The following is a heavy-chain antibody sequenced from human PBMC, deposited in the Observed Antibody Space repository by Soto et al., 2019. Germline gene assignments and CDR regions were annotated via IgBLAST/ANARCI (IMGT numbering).Heavy chain of an antibody. CDR3: ARGIEMARIGWFDP. Sequence: GESLKISCKGSGYRFTSFWIGWVRQMPGKGLEWLGIIYPGDADIRYTPSFQGQVTMSADKSISAAYLQWSSLKASDTAIYYCARGIEMARIGWFDPWGQGTLVTVSS. CDR1: GYRFTSFW. CDR2: IYPGDADI. V-gene: IGHV5-51*01. D-gene: IGHD5-12*01. J-gene: IGHJ5*02.